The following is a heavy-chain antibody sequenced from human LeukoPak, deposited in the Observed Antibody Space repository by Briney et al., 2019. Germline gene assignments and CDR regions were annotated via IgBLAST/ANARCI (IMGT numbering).Heavy chain of an antibody. Sequence: ETLSLTCTVSGGSTSSSSYYWGWIRQPPGKGLEWVSSSGSTTDYSDSVKGRFTISRDNSKNTLYLQMNSLSAEDTAVYYCTRDSSYGDYSTAFDYWGQGALVTVSS. D-gene: IGHD4-17*01. J-gene: IGHJ4*02. V-gene: IGHV3-53*01. CDR2: SGSTT. CDR3: TRDSSYGDYSTAFDY. CDR1: GGSTSSSSYY.